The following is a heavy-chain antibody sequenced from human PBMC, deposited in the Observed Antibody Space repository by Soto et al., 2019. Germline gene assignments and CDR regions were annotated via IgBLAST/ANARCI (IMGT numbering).Heavy chain of an antibody. V-gene: IGHV3-30*03. CDR1: GFTVSTYG. D-gene: IGHD2-8*02. Sequence: QVPLVESGGGVVQPGRSLRLSCAVSGFTVSTYGMHWVRQAPGKGLEWVAVISRDGGTKYYADSVKGRFTISRDNSRNTLFLEMNSLRGDDMAVYYCTGEVASGYWGQRTLVTVSS. J-gene: IGHJ4*02. CDR3: TGEVASGY. CDR2: ISRDGGTK.